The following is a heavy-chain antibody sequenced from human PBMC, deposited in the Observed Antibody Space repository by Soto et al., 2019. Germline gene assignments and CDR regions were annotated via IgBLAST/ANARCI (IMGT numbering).Heavy chain of an antibody. V-gene: IGHV1-18*01. CDR3: ARVREYCSSTSCYTFDY. Sequence: QVQLVQSGAEVKKPGASVKVSCKASGYTFTSYGISWVRQAPGQGLEWMGWISAYNGNTNYAQKLKGRVTMTTDTSTSTAYMELRSLRSDDTAVYYCARVREYCSSTSCYTFDYWGQGTLVTVSS. J-gene: IGHJ4*02. D-gene: IGHD2-2*02. CDR2: ISAYNGNT. CDR1: GYTFTSYG.